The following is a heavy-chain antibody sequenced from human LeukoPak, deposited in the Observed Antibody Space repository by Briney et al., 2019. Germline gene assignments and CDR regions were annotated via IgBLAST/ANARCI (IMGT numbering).Heavy chain of an antibody. CDR2: IRYDGSNK. CDR3: AKDLHLRDRSGWYVLYDY. J-gene: IGHJ4*02. Sequence: GGSLRLSCAASGFTFSNAWMTWVRQAPGKGLEWVAFIRYDGSNKYYADSVKGRFTISRDNSKNTLYLQMNSLRAEDTAVYYCAKDLHLRDRSGWYVLYDYWGQGTLVTVSS. V-gene: IGHV3-30*02. D-gene: IGHD6-19*01. CDR1: GFTFSNAW.